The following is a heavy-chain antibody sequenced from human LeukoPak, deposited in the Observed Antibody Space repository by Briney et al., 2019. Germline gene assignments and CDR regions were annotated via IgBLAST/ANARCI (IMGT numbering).Heavy chain of an antibody. D-gene: IGHD1-1*01. J-gene: IGHJ4*02. CDR2: ISYDGSNK. CDR3: ARANWNDRNGFFDY. Sequence: GGSLRLSCAASGFTFSSYAMHWVRQAPGKGLEWVAVISYDGSNKYYADSVKGRFTISRDNSKNTLYLQMNSLRAEDTAVYYCARANWNDRNGFFDYWGQGTLVTVSS. V-gene: IGHV3-30*04. CDR1: GFTFSSYA.